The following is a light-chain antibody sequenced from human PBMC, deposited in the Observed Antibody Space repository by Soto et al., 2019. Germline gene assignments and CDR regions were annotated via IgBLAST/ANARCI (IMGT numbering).Light chain of an antibody. CDR1: QSVRSNY. J-gene: IGKJ2*01. V-gene: IGKV3-20*01. Sequence: ETVLTQSPGTVSLYPGERATLSCTTSQSVRSNYLAWYQQKPGQAPRLVVYGVFNRATGIPDRFSGSGSGTDFNLTISGLETEDSAVYYWQPFDGSPRTFGQGAKLEI. CDR2: GVF. CDR3: QPFDGSPRT.